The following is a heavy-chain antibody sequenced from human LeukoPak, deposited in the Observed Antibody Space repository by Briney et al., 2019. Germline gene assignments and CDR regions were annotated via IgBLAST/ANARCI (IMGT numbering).Heavy chain of an antibody. CDR1: EYTVTEVA. D-gene: IGHD3-9*01. V-gene: IGHV1-24*01. CDR2: FHPKDADM. Sequence: ASVKVSCKVSEYTVTEVAIHWVRQTGEGLEWMGGFHPKDADMIYANKFQGRVTMTQDTSTDTVYMELSSLRSEDTAIYYCTRVYYTLLPGYLNQMDVWGKGTTVTISS. CDR3: TRVYYTLLPGYLNQMDV. J-gene: IGHJ6*04.